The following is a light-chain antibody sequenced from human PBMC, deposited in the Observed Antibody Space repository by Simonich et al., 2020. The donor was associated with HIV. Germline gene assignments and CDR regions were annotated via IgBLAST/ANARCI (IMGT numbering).Light chain of an antibody. CDR2: EVT. Sequence: QSALTQPPSASGSPGQSVTISCTGTSSDIGAFNSVSCYQQHPGKAPKLMIYEVTKRPSGVPDRFSGSKSGNTASLSVSGLQAEDEADYYCSSYAGTTLVFGGGTSLTVL. V-gene: IGLV2-8*01. CDR1: SSDIGAFNS. CDR3: SSYAGTTLV. J-gene: IGLJ2*01.